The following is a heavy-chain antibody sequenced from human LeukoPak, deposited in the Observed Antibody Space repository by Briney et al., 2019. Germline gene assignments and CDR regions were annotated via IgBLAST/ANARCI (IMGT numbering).Heavy chain of an antibody. J-gene: IGHJ4*02. CDR2: IWFDGSNK. V-gene: IGHV3-33*01. CDR3: AREWKYYFDY. CDR1: GFTFSSHA. Sequence: PGGSLRLSCAASGFTFSSHAIHWVRQAPGKGLEWVAVIWFDGSNKYYVDSVKGRFTISRDNSKNTVYLQMDSLRAEDTAVYYCAREWKYYFDYWGQGTLVTVSS. D-gene: IGHD1-1*01.